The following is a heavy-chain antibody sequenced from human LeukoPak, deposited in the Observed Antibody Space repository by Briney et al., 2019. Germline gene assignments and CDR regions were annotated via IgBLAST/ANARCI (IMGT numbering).Heavy chain of an antibody. CDR2: IYTNVNT. CDR1: GGSISSYF. D-gene: IGHD5-18*01. CDR3: AREKTADGYPYHYDY. V-gene: IGHV4-4*07. J-gene: IGHJ4*02. Sequence: SETLSLTCTVSGGSISSYFWSWIRQPAGEGLEWIGRIYTNVNTNYNPSLKSRVAMSVDTSRNQFSLKLTSVTAADAAVYYCAREKTADGYPYHYDYWGQGILVTVSS.